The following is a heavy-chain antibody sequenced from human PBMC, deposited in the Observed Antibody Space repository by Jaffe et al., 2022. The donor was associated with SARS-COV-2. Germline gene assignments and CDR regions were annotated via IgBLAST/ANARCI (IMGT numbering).Heavy chain of an antibody. D-gene: IGHD1-26*01. V-gene: IGHV4-39*01. Sequence: QLQLQESGPGLVKPSETLSLTCTVSGGSISSSIHYWDWIRQPPGEGLEWIAAIYYTGRTYYNPSLKSRVTISVDTSKNQFSLKLNSVTAADMAVYYCARHTRDSGDFSWGQGTLVPVSS. CDR1: GGSISSSIHY. CDR2: IYYTGRT. J-gene: IGHJ4*02. CDR3: ARHTRDSGDFS.